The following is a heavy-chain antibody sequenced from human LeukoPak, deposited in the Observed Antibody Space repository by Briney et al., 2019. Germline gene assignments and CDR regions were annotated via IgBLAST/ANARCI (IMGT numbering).Heavy chain of an antibody. CDR2: ISSTSGAI. Sequence: PGGSLRLSCAASAFTLSNYDMNWVRQAPGKGLEWVSYISSTSGAIRYADSVEGRFIISRDNAKTSLYLQMNSLRDEDTAVYYCARGNPYYFDYWGQGTLVTVSS. D-gene: IGHD1-14*01. CDR3: ARGNPYYFDY. CDR1: AFTLSNYD. V-gene: IGHV3-48*02. J-gene: IGHJ4*02.